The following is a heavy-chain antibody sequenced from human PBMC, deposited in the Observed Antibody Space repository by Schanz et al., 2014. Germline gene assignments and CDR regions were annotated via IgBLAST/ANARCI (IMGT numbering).Heavy chain of an antibody. CDR1: GFGFSSYS. Sequence: EVQLVESGGGLIQPGGSLRLSCAASGFGFSSYSMNWVRQAPGKGLEWVSYISGSSRTIYYADSMKGRFTVSRDNAENALYLQLISLRAEDAGLYLCARRSSGSHYRLDYWGQGTLVSVSS. J-gene: IGHJ4*02. D-gene: IGHD1-26*01. V-gene: IGHV3-48*01. CDR3: ARRSSGSHYRLDY. CDR2: ISGSSRTI.